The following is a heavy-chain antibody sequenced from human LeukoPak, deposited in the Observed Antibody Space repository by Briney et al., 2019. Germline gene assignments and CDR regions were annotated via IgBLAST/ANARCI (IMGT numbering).Heavy chain of an antibody. CDR1: GFTVSSDY. D-gene: IGHD6-19*01. Sequence: AGGSLRLSCAASGFTVSSDYMSWVRQAPGKGLEWVSVIYTGGGTYYADSVKGRFTISRDTSKNTLYLQMNSLRAEDTAVYYCARGTSTVSAGYYWGQGTLVTVSS. V-gene: IGHV3-53*01. J-gene: IGHJ4*02. CDR2: IYTGGGT. CDR3: ARGTSTVSAGYY.